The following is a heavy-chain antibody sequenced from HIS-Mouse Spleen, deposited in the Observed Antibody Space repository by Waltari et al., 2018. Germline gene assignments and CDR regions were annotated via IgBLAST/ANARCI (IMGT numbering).Heavy chain of an antibody. CDR1: GGSISSSSYY. D-gene: IGHD6-13*01. J-gene: IGHJ2*01. V-gene: IGHV4-39*07. CDR3: AREIPYSSSWYDWYFDL. CDR2: IYYSGST. Sequence: QLQLQESGPGLVKPSETLSLTCTVSGGSISSSSYYWGWIRQPPGTGLEWIGRIYYSGSTYYNPAVKSRVTISVDTSKNQFSLKLSSVTAADTAVYYCAREIPYSSSWYDWYFDLWGRGTLVTVSS.